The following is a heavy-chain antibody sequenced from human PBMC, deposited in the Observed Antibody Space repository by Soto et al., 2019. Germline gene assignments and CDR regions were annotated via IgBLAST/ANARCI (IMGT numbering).Heavy chain of an antibody. CDR1: GGSISSGGYY. V-gene: IGHV4-31*03. J-gene: IGHJ4*02. CDR3: ASLVDTAMVLTK. CDR2: IYYSGST. D-gene: IGHD5-18*01. Sequence: SETLSLTCTVSGGSISSGGYYWSWIRQHPGKGLEWIGYIYYSGSTYYNPSLKSRVTISVDTSKNQFSLKLSSVTAADTAVYYCASLVDTAMVLTKWGQGTLVTVSS.